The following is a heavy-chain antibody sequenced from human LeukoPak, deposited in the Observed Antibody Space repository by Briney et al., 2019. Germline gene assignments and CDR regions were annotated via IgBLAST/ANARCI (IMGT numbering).Heavy chain of an antibody. J-gene: IGHJ3*02. Sequence: SETLSLTCAVYGGSFSGYYWSWIRQPPGKGLEWIGEINHSGSTNYNPSLKSRVTISVDTSKNQSSLKLGSVTAADTAVYYCARGGPTGRDAFDIWGQETMVTVSS. CDR1: GGSFSGYY. CDR3: ARGGPTGRDAFDI. V-gene: IGHV4-34*01. CDR2: INHSGST.